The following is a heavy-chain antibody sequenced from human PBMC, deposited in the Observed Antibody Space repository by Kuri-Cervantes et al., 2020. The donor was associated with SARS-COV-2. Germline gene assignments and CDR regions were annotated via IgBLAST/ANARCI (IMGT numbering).Heavy chain of an antibody. D-gene: IGHD3-22*01. CDR2: IKPNSGGT. CDR1: GDSLTNYD. CDR3: ARSTPFRRLVVNSQGGAFDL. Sequence: ASVKVSCKASGDSLTNYDMIWVLQAPGQGLEWMGWIKPNSGGTNYAQKFQGWVTMTRDTSISTVYMELSRLRSDDTAVYYCARSTPFRRLVVNSQGGAFDLWGQGTMVTVSS. J-gene: IGHJ3*01. V-gene: IGHV1-2*04.